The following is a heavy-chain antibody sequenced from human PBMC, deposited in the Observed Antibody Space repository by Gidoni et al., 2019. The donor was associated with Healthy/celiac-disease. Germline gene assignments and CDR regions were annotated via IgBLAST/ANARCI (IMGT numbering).Heavy chain of an antibody. V-gene: IGHV3-23*01. Sequence: EVQLLESGGGLVQPGGSLRLSCAASGFTFSSYAMSWVRQAPGKGLEWVSAISGSGGSTYYADAVKGRFTISRDNSKNTLYLQMHSLRAEDTAVYYCANHVSGSYSLDAFDIWGQGTMVTVSS. CDR1: GFTFSSYA. CDR3: ANHVSGSYSLDAFDI. D-gene: IGHD1-26*01. CDR2: ISGSGGST. J-gene: IGHJ3*02.